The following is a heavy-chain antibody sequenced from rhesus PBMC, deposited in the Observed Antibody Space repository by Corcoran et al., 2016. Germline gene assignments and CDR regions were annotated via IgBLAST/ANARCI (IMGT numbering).Heavy chain of an antibody. V-gene: IGHV4-173*01. CDR3: ASGGYNFWTGYYLAY. Sequence: QLQLQESGPGLVKPSETLSLTCAVSGGSISSNFWSWIRQPPGKGLEWIGRISGSGGSTDYNPSPSSRVTISTDPSKNQFSLKLTSLTAVDTAVYYCASGGYNFWTGYYLAYWGQGVLVTVSS. CDR2: ISGSGGST. D-gene: IGHD3-3*01. CDR1: GGSISSNF. J-gene: IGHJ4*01.